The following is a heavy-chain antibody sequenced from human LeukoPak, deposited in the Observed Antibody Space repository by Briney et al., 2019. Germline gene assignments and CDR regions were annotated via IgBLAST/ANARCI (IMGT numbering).Heavy chain of an antibody. J-gene: IGHJ4*02. D-gene: IGHD2-2*01. CDR3: AKDRVVLAAIYFDY. Sequence: GGSPRLSCAASGFTFSSYAMSWVRQAPGKGLEWVSAISGSGGSTYYADSVKGPFTISRDNSKNTLYPQMNSRRAEDTAVYYCAKDRVVLAAIYFDYWGQGTLVTVSS. V-gene: IGHV3-23*01. CDR1: GFTFSSYA. CDR2: ISGSGGST.